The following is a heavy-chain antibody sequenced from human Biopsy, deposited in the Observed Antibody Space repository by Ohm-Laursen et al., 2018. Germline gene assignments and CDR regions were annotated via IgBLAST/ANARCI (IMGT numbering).Heavy chain of an antibody. CDR3: VRVRGITPPGAFDF. Sequence: GTLSLTCAVSGASINIAYYWGWIRQPPGKGLEWIGIIYQTGNTYYNPPLKSPLTISGDASKNEFFLNLTSGTAADTAIYYCVRVRGITPPGAFDFWGQGTKVAVSS. V-gene: IGHV4-38-2*01. CDR2: IYQTGNT. J-gene: IGHJ3*01. CDR1: GASINIAYY. D-gene: IGHD6-13*01.